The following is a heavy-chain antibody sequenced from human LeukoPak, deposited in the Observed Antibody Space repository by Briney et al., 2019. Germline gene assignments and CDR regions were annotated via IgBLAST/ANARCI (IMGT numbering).Heavy chain of an antibody. CDR2: VYYTGSS. V-gene: IGHV4-59*01. CDR3: AEYGSGSYYKAFDF. CDR1: GDSISSSY. D-gene: IGHD3-10*01. J-gene: IGHJ4*02. Sequence: PSETLSLTCTVSGDSISSSYWSWIRQPPGKGLEWIGYVYYTGSSYYNPSLKSRATTSIDMSKNQFSLKLTSMTAADTAVYYCAEYGSGSYYKAFDFWGQGILVTVSS.